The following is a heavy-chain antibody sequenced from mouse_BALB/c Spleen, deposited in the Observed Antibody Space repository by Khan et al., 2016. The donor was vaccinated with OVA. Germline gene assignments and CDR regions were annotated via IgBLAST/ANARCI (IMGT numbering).Heavy chain of an antibody. CDR2: ISSGGSYT. CDR1: GFTFSSYA. V-gene: IGHV5-9-4*01. J-gene: IGHJ3*01. D-gene: IGHD1-1*01. Sequence: EVELVESGGGLVKPGGSLKLSCAASGFTFSSYAMSWVRQSPEKRLEWVAEISSGGSYTYYPDTVTGRFTISRDNAKNTLYLEMSSLRSEDTAMYYCARLLRRAAWFAYWCEGTLVAVSA. CDR3: ARLLRRAAWFAY.